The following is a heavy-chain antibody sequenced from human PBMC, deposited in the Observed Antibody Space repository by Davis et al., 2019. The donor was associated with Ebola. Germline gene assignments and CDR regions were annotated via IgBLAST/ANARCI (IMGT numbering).Heavy chain of an antibody. CDR2: ISSSSSYI. J-gene: IGHJ4*02. D-gene: IGHD2-2*01. Sequence: GESLEISCAASGFTFSSYAMSWVRQAPGKGLEWVSSISSSSSYIYYADSVKGRFTISRDNAKNSLYLQMNSLRAEDTAVYYCARDGDIVVVPDWYYFDYWGQGTLVTVSS. CDR3: ARDGDIVVVPDWYYFDY. V-gene: IGHV3-21*01. CDR1: GFTFSSYA.